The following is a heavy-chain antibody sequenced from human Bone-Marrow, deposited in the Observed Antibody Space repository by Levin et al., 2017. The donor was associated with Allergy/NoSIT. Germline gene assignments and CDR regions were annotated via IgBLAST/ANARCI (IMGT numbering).Heavy chain of an antibody. Sequence: GESLKISCAASGFTFSSYWMTWVRQAPGKGLEWVASIKVDGYEKHYVDSVRGRFTISRDNGKNSLYLQMNSLRTEDSATYFCARQGRWVVFDFWGQGSLVTVSS. D-gene: IGHD2-15*01. CDR1: GFTFSSYW. CDR2: IKVDGYEK. CDR3: ARQGRWVVFDF. V-gene: IGHV3-7*01. J-gene: IGHJ4*02.